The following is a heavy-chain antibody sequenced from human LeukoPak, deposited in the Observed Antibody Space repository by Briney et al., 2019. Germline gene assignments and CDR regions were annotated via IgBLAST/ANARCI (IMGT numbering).Heavy chain of an antibody. V-gene: IGHV4-38-2*01. CDR1: GYSISSGYY. J-gene: IGHJ4*02. CDR2: IYHSGST. Sequence: SETLSLTCAVSGYSISSGYYWVWIRQPPGEGLEWIGSIYHSGSTYYNPSLKSRVTISVDTSKNQFSLKLSSVTAADTAVYYCASSDIVVVPAAIGYWGQGTLVTVSS. D-gene: IGHD2-2*01. CDR3: ASSDIVVVPAAIGY.